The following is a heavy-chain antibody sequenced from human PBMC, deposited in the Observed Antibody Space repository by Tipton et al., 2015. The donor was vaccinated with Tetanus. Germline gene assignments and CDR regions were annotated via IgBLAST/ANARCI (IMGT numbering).Heavy chain of an antibody. V-gene: IGHV4-30-4*01. CDR3: ARNVYTVTNDAFDI. CDR1: GGSISSDKW. J-gene: IGHJ3*02. CDR2: IHHSGLA. D-gene: IGHD4-11*01. Sequence: TLSLTCAVSGGSISSDKWWSWVRQPPGKGLEWIAFIHHSGLAFSKPSLKSRVSISIDTSQNQFSLRLTSVTAADTAVYFCARNVYTVTNDAFDIWGHGTLVNVSS.